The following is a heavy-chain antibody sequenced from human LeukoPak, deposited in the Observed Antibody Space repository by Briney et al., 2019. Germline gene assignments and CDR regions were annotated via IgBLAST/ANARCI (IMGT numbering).Heavy chain of an antibody. CDR3: ARQLVANYYGSGTF. CDR2: INPYSGGT. D-gene: IGHD3-10*01. CDR1: GYTFTGYY. J-gene: IGHJ4*02. Sequence: ASVKVSCKASGYTFTGYYMHWVRQAPGQGLEWMGWINPYSGGTNYEQKFQGRVTMARDMFISTAYMELSRLSSDDTAVYYCARQLVANYYGSGTFWGQGTLVTVSS. V-gene: IGHV1-2*02.